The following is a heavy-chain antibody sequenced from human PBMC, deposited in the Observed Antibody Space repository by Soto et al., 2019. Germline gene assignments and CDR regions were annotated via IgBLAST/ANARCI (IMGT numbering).Heavy chain of an antibody. CDR1: GGSTSSDNY. J-gene: IGHJ4*02. CDR2: IYYSGNT. D-gene: IGHD3-16*01. CDR3: AREGGESSDGLYYFDS. Sequence: SETLSLTCTVSGGSTSSDNYWSWIRQPPGKGLEWIGHIYYSGNTDYNPSLKSRVAISIDTSKNQFSLKLSSVTAADTAVYFCAREGGESSDGLYYFDSWGQGSLVTVSS. V-gene: IGHV4-30-4*01.